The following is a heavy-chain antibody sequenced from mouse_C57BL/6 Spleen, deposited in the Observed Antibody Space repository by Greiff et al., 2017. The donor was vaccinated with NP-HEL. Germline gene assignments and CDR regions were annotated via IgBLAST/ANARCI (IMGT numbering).Heavy chain of an antibody. Sequence: VQLVESGAELVKPGASVKISCKASGYAFSSYWMNWVKQRPGKGLEWIGQIYPGDGDTNYNGKFKGKATLTADKSSSTAYMQLSSLTSEDSAVYFCAREGSYLFAYWGQGTLVTVSA. J-gene: IGHJ3*01. CDR2: IYPGDGDT. D-gene: IGHD1-1*02. CDR1: GYAFSSYW. V-gene: IGHV1-80*01. CDR3: AREGSYLFAY.